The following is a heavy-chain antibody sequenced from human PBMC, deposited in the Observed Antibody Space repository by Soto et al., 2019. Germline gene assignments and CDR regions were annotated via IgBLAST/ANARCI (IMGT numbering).Heavy chain of an antibody. J-gene: IGHJ4*02. Sequence: EVQLVESGGGLVKPGGSLRLSCAASGFTFSSYSLNWVRQAPGKGLESVSSISSSSSYIYYADSVKGRFTISRDNAKNSLYLQMNSLTAEDTAVYYCARDGYDYVWGSYRSGVGIDYWGQGTLVTVSP. CDR3: ARDGYDYVWGSYRSGVGIDY. D-gene: IGHD3-16*02. CDR2: ISSSSSYI. CDR1: GFTFSSYS. V-gene: IGHV3-21*01.